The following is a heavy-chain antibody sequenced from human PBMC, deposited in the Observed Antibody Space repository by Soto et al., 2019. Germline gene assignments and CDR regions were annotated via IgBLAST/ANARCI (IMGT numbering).Heavy chain of an antibody. Sequence: SVKVSCKASGGTFSSYAISWVRQAPGQGLEWMGGIIPIFGTANYAQKFQGRVTITADESTSTAYMELSSLRSEDTAVYYCARNFGSSPYYYYYYGMDVWGQGTTVTSP. CDR3: ARNFGSSPYYYYYYGMDV. J-gene: IGHJ6*02. CDR2: IIPIFGTA. V-gene: IGHV1-69*13. CDR1: GGTFSSYA. D-gene: IGHD6-13*01.